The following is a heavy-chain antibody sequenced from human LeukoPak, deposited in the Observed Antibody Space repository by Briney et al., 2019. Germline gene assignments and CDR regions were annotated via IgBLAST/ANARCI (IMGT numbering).Heavy chain of an antibody. J-gene: IGHJ5*02. V-gene: IGHV3-30*01. Sequence: GGSLRLSCAASGFTLSSYAMHWDRPAPGKGLEWVAVISYEGSNKYYADSVKGRFTISRDNSKNTLYLQMNSLRAEDTAVYYCASLGGYYYDSSGPSPWFDPWGQGTLVTVSS. CDR2: ISYEGSNK. D-gene: IGHD3-22*01. CDR3: ASLGGYYYDSSGPSPWFDP. CDR1: GFTLSSYA.